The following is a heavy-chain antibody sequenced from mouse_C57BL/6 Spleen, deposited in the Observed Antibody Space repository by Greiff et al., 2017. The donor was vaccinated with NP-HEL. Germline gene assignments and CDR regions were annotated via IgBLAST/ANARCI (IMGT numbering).Heavy chain of an antibody. CDR3: ADYGKGY. CDR1: GYTFTDYY. J-gene: IGHJ2*01. V-gene: IGHV1-26*01. Sequence: VQLQQSGPELVKPGASVKISCKASGYTFTDYYMNWVKQSHGKSLEWIGDINPNNGGTSYNQKFKGKATLTVDKSSSTAYMELRSLTSEDSAVYYCADYGKGYWGQGTTLTVSS. D-gene: IGHD2-1*01. CDR2: INPNNGGT.